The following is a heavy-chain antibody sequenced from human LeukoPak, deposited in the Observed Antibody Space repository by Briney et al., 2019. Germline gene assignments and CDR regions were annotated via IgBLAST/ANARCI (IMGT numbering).Heavy chain of an antibody. CDR3: AKDRYLYYYYMDV. CDR1: GFTFSSYG. V-gene: IGHV3-33*06. Sequence: GGSLRLSCAASGFTFSSYGMHWVRQAPGKGLEWVAVIWYDGSNKYYADSVKGRFTISRDNSKNTLYLQMNSLRAEDTAVYYCAKDRYLYYYYMDVWGKGTTVTVSS. D-gene: IGHD1-1*01. J-gene: IGHJ6*03. CDR2: IWYDGSNK.